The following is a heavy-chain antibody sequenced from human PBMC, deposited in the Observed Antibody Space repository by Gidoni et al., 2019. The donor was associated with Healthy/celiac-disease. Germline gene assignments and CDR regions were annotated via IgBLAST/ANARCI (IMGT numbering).Heavy chain of an antibody. CDR2: IGVSGGST. D-gene: IGHD5-12*01. V-gene: IGHV3-23*01. J-gene: IGHJ2*01. CDR3: AKGPTIAL. CDR1: VFPFSSYP. Sequence: EVQLLASGGGLVQPGGSLRLACAASVFPFSSYPMSWVRQAPGQGRAWVSAIGVSGGSTYYADSVKGRFTIARDNSKNTLYLQMKSLRDEDTAVYYGAKGPTIALWGRGTLVTVSS.